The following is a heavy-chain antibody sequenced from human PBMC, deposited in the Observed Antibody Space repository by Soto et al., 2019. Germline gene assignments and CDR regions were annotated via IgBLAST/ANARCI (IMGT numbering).Heavy chain of an antibody. CDR3: ARLSFSYGVDV. CDR2: IYHGGST. CDR1: GLSISSANW. J-gene: IGHJ6*02. Sequence: ESLCLTGAVSGLSISSANWWSWVRQPPGKVLEWIGEIYHGGSTSYNPSLKIRVTLSLDKFKNQFSLNLTSVTAEDTAVYYCARLSFSYGVDVWGQGTTVTVYS. V-gene: IGHV4-4*02.